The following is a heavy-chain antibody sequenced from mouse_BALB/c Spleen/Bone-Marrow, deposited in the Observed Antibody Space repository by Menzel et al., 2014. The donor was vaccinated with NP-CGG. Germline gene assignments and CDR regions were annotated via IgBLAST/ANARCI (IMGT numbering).Heavy chain of an antibody. D-gene: IGHD2-3*01. CDR1: GFSLTSYG. Sequence: QVQLQQSGPGLVAPSQSLSITCTVSGFSLTSYGVHWVRQPPGKGLEWLGVIWAGGSTNYNSALTSRLSISKDNSESQVFLKMNSLQTDDTAIYYCARDRGYYKDVGDYWGQGTTLTVSS. CDR2: IWAGGST. J-gene: IGHJ2*01. V-gene: IGHV2-9*02. CDR3: ARDRGYYKDVGDY.